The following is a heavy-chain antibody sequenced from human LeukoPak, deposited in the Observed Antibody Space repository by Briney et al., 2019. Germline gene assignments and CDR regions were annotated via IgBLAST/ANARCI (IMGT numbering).Heavy chain of an antibody. V-gene: IGHV3-21*01. CDR1: GFTFSSYS. Sequence: GGSLRLSCAASGFTFSSYSMNWVRQAPGKGLEWVSSISSSSSYIYYADSVEGRFTISRDNAKNSLYLQMNSLRAEDTAVYYCARVYDFHDAFDIWGQGTMVTVSS. J-gene: IGHJ3*02. D-gene: IGHD5/OR15-5a*01. CDR2: ISSSSSYI. CDR3: ARVYDFHDAFDI.